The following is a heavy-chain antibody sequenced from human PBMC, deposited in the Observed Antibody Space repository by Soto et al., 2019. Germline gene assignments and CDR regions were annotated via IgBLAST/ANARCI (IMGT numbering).Heavy chain of an antibody. CDR1: GDSISSTNYY. V-gene: IGHV4-39*01. CDR3: ARHSTENYRYNYYFTMDV. D-gene: IGHD1-7*01. Sequence: PSETLSLTCTVSGDSISSTNYYWGWIRQPPGKGLEWIGTFYSGRGNYYNPSLKSRVTISVDTSKNQFSLRLSSVTAADTAVYYCARHSTENYRYNYYFTMDVWGQGTTVTVS. CDR2: FYSGRGN. J-gene: IGHJ6*02.